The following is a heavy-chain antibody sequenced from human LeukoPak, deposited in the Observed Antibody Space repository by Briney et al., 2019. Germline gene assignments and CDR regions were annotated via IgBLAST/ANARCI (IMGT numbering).Heavy chain of an antibody. CDR2: IWYDGSNE. CDR3: ARDVGIRLWFRGYYGLDV. Sequence: GGSLRLSCAASGFTFSSYGMDWVRQAPGKGLEWVAVIWYDGSNEYYADSVKGRFTISRDNSQNTLYLQMNSLRAEDTAVYYCARDVGIRLWFRGYYGLDVWGQGTTVTVSS. J-gene: IGHJ6*02. CDR1: GFTFSSYG. V-gene: IGHV3-33*01. D-gene: IGHD5-18*01.